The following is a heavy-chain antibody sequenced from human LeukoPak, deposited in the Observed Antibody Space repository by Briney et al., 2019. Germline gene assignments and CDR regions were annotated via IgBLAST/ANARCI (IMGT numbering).Heavy chain of an antibody. J-gene: IGHJ4*02. CDR3: ARCGSGYYNYYFDY. D-gene: IGHD3-3*01. V-gene: IGHV4-38-2*02. CDR2: VYHSGST. CDR1: GYSISSGYY. Sequence: SETLSLTCTVSGYSISSGYYWGWIRQPPGQGLEWIGSVYHSGSTYYNPSLKSRVTISLDTSKNQFSLKLSSVTAADTAVYFCARCGSGYYNYYFDYWGQGPLVTVSS.